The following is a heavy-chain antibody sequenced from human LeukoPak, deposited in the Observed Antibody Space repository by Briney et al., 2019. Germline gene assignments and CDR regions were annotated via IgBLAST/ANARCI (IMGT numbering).Heavy chain of an antibody. J-gene: IGHJ3*02. CDR2: IYTSGST. CDR1: CGSISSYY. V-gene: IGHV4-4*07. CDR3: AREGTTHAFDI. D-gene: IGHD1-7*01. Sequence: SETLSLTCTVSCGSISSYYWSWIRQPTGKGLEWIGRIYTSGSTNYNPSLKSRVTMSVDTSKNQFSLKLSSVTAADTAVYYCAREGTTHAFDIWGQGTMVTVSS.